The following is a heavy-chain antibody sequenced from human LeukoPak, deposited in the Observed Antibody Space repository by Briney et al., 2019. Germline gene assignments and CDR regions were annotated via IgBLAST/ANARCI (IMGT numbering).Heavy chain of an antibody. CDR2: IDTSDTTI. V-gene: IGHV3-48*03. J-gene: IGHJ4*02. CDR1: GFTFTSYE. Sequence: GGSLRLSCAASGFTFTSYEMNWVRQAPGKGLEWISYIDTSDTTIYYADSVKGRFTISRDNAKNSLYLQMNSLRAEDTALYYCARDGGWGLYFDSWGQGTLVTVSS. D-gene: IGHD6-19*01. CDR3: ARDGGWGLYFDS.